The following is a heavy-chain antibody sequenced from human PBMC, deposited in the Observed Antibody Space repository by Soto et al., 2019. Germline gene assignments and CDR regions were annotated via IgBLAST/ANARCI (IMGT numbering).Heavy chain of an antibody. CDR2: IASSSRFT. D-gene: IGHD3-3*01. Sequence: PGGSLRLSCAVSGFTVSDYDMSWIRQAPGKGLEWVSSIASSSRFTYYADSVQARFTVSRDTAKKSLNLQMNSLRVEDTAVYYCARGHYDFDVWGQGTTVTVSS. J-gene: IGHJ6*02. CDR1: GFTVSDYD. V-gene: IGHV3-11*06. CDR3: ARGHYDFDV.